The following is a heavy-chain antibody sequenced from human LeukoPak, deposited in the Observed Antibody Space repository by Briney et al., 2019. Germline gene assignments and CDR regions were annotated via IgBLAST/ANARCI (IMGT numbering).Heavy chain of an antibody. CDR2: INPNSGGT. D-gene: IGHD4-11*01. J-gene: IGHJ5*02. Sequence: ASVKVSCKASGYTFTGYYVHWVRQAPGQGLEWVGWINPNSGGTNYAQKFQGRVTMTRDTSISTAYMELSRLRSDDTAVYYCARPMTTNNNWFDPWGQGTLVTVSS. CDR3: ARPMTTNNNWFDP. V-gene: IGHV1-2*02. CDR1: GYTFTGYY.